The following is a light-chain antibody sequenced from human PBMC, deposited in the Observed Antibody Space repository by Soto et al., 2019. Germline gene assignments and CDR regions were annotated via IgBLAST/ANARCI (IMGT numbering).Light chain of an antibody. CDR3: LLYYGSAQLV. CDR1: TGAVTSGNY. J-gene: IGLJ3*02. V-gene: IGLV7-43*01. Sequence: QTVVTQEPSLTVSPGGTVTLTCASSTGAVTSGNYPSWFQQKPGQAPRTLIYTTNDKHSWTPARFSGSLLCDKAALTLSGVQPEDEAEYYCLLYYGSAQLVFGGGTKLTVL. CDR2: TTN.